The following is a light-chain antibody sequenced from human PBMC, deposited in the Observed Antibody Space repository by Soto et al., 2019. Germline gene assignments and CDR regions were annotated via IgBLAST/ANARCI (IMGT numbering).Light chain of an antibody. Sequence: EIVLAQSPGTLSLSPGERATLSCRASQSISSSYFAWYQQKPGQANRLLVYGVSSRATDVPDRFSGSGSGTDFTLTISRLEPEEFAMYYCQQYGSLSWTVGQGTKVDIK. V-gene: IGKV3-20*01. J-gene: IGKJ1*01. CDR2: GVS. CDR1: QSISSSY. CDR3: QQYGSLSWT.